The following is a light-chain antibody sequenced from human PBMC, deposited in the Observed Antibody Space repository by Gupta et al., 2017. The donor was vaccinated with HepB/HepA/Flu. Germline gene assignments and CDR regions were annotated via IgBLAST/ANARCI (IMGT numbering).Light chain of an antibody. J-gene: IGKJ4*01. Sequence: DIQMTQSPSSVSASVGDRVTITCRASQRINNWFAWYQQKPGKAPELLIYGTSKLHNGVPSRFSGSGSGTEFTLTISILHPEDFATYCCQQANSFPFTFGRGTKVVI. CDR2: GTS. V-gene: IGKV1D-12*01. CDR3: QQANSFPFT. CDR1: QRINNW.